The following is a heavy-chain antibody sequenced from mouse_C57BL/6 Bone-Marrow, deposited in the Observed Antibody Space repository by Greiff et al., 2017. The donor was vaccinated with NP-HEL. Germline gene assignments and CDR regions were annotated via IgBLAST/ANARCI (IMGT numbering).Heavy chain of an antibody. CDR2: INPNNGGT. J-gene: IGHJ3*01. CDR1: GYTFTDYY. Sequence: VQLQQSGPELVKPGASVKISCKASGYTFTDYYMNWVKPSHGKSLEWIGDINPNNGGTSYNQKFKGKATLTVDKSSSTAYMELRSLTSEDSAVYYCAGYSFAYWGQGTLVTVSA. CDR3: AGYSFAY. D-gene: IGHD2-3*01. V-gene: IGHV1-26*01.